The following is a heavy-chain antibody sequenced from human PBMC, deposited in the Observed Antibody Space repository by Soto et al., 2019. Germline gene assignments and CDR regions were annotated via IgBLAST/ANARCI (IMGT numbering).Heavy chain of an antibody. CDR3: ARARYCTNSNCPGYFQH. Sequence: SETLSLTCAVYGGSFSGYYWSWIRQPPGKGLEWIGEINHSGTTNYNPSLKSRVTISVDTSKNQFSLKLSSVTAADTAVFYCARARYCTNSNCPGYFQHWSQGTLVTVSS. CDR1: GGSFSGYY. J-gene: IGHJ1*01. CDR2: INHSGTT. D-gene: IGHD2-8*01. V-gene: IGHV4-34*01.